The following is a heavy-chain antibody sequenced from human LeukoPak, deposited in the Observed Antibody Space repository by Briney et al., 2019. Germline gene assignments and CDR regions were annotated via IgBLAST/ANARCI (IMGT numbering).Heavy chain of an antibody. CDR3: ASGAGYCSGGSCYSFGNAFDI. CDR2: INPNSGGT. V-gene: IGHV1-2*02. D-gene: IGHD2-15*01. J-gene: IGHJ3*02. CDR1: GYTFTGYY. Sequence: ASVKVSCKASGYTFTGYYMHWVRQAPGQGLEWMGWINPNSGGTNYAQKFQGRVTMTRDTSISTAYMELSRLRSDDTAVYYCASGAGYCSGGSCYSFGNAFDIWAKGQWSPSLQ.